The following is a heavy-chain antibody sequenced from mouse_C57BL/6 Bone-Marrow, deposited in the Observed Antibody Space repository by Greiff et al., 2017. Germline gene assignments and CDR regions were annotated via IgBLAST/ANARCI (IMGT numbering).Heavy chain of an antibody. V-gene: IGHV5S21*01. Sequence: EMKLEESGEGLVKPGGSLKLSCAASGFTFSSYAMSWVRQTPEKRLEWVAYISSGGDYIYYADPVKGRFTISRDNARNTLYLQMSSLKSEDTAMYYCTRNYYDYDGAYYFDYWGQGTTLTVSS. D-gene: IGHD2-4*01. CDR3: TRNYYDYDGAYYFDY. CDR1: GFTFSSYA. J-gene: IGHJ2*01. CDR2: ISSGGDYI.